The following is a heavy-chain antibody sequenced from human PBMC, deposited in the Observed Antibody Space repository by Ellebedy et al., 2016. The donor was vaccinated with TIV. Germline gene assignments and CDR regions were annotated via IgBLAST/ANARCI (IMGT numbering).Heavy chain of an antibody. CDR2: IFQSGAT. J-gene: IGHJ4*02. V-gene: IGHV4-4*02. CDR3: ARGGYSYGYDY. D-gene: IGHD5-18*01. CDR1: GGSISNSNW. Sequence: SETLSLTXTVSGGSISNSNWWSWVRQPPGEGLEWIGEIFQSGATNYIPSLKSRVTISLDRSKNQFSLSLYSVTAADTAVYYCARGGYSYGYDYWGQGTLVTVSS.